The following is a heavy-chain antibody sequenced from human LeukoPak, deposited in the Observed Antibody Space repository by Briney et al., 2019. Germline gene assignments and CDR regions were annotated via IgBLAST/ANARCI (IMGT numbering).Heavy chain of an antibody. CDR2: INPNSGGT. CDR1: GYTFTGYD. J-gene: IGHJ4*02. V-gene: IGHV1-2*02. Sequence: ASVKVSCTASGYTFTGYDMHWVRQAPGQGLEWMGWINPNSGGTNYAQKFQGRVTMTRDTPISTAYMELSRLRSDDTAVYYCARVGDPWLQFLDYWGQGALVTVSS. CDR3: ARVGDPWLQFLDY. D-gene: IGHD5-24*01.